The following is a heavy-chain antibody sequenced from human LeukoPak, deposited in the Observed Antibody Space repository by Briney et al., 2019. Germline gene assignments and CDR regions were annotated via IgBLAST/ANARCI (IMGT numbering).Heavy chain of an antibody. CDR2: FDSSSGTI. Sequence: GGSLRLSCAASGFTFSSYSMNWVRQAPGKGLEWVSYFDSSSGTIYYADSVKGRFTISRDSAKNSLYLQMNSLRAEDTAVYYCARDRGNQRGYYYYYMDVWGKGTTVTVSS. CDR3: ARDRGNQRGYYYYYMDV. V-gene: IGHV3-48*01. CDR1: GFTFSSYS. J-gene: IGHJ6*03. D-gene: IGHD1-14*01.